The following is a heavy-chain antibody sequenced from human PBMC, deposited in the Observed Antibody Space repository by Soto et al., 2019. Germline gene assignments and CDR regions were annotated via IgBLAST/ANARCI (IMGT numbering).Heavy chain of an antibody. J-gene: IGHJ6*02. Sequence: GESLKISCEGSGYTFTTYWVAWVCQMPGKGLEWVGSIYPGDSDSRYNPSVQGQVTISADRSISTAYLQWNSLKASDTAMYFCARHKGYCSSTSSYGMDVCGQGTRVTVSS. CDR3: ARHKGYCSSTSSYGMDV. CDR2: IYPGDSDS. D-gene: IGHD2-15*01. CDR1: GYTFTTYW. V-gene: IGHV5-51*01.